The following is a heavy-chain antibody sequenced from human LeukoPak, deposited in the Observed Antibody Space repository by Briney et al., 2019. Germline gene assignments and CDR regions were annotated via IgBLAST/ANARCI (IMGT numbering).Heavy chain of an antibody. CDR2: IRNDGTIK. CDR1: GFTFRTYG. CDR3: AKTGSSSWGNFDY. J-gene: IGHJ4*02. D-gene: IGHD6-13*01. V-gene: IGHV3-30*02. Sequence: GGSLRLSCAASGFTFRTYGMHWVRQAPGKGLEWVAFIRNDGTIKYYADSVKGRFTISRDNSKNTLYLQMNSLRAEDTAVYYCAKTGSSSWGNFDYWGQGTLVTVSS.